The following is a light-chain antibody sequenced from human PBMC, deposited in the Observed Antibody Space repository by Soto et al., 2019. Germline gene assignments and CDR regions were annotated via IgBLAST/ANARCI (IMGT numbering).Light chain of an antibody. CDR3: HQRFSTVFT. CDR1: QSVSIY. CDR2: AAS. J-gene: IGKJ3*01. Sequence: DIQMTQSPSSLSASVGDRVTITCRASQSVSIYLNWYQQKPGKAPKLLIYAASNLQSGVPSRFSGTGSATDFTLTSSSLQPEGFATYYCHQRFSTVFTFGPGTKVEIK. V-gene: IGKV1-39*01.